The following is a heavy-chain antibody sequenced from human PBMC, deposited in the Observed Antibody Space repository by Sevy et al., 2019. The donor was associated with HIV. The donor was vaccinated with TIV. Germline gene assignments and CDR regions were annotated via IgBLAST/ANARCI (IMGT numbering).Heavy chain of an antibody. CDR2: IKQDGSEN. CDR1: GFTFSNFW. J-gene: IGHJ4*02. CDR3: ARDHPISAPFDY. Sequence: GSLRLSCAASGFTFSNFWMSWVRQAPGKGLEFVANIKQDGSENFYADSVKGRFTISRDNAKNSLFLQMNNLRVEETAVYYCARDHPISAPFDYWGQGTLVTVSS. V-gene: IGHV3-7*03.